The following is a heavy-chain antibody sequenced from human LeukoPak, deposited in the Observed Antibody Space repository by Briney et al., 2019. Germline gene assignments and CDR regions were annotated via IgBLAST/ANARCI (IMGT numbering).Heavy chain of an antibody. V-gene: IGHV4-39*01. Sequence: SETLSLTCTVSGDSISSSSYYWEWIRQPPGKGLEWIGSTFYSGSTYYNPSLKSRVTISVDTSKNQFSLKLSSVTAADTAVYYCATQILLCRYYWGQGTLVTVSS. CDR3: ATQILLCRYY. J-gene: IGHJ4*02. D-gene: IGHD2/OR15-2a*01. CDR1: GDSISSSSYY. CDR2: TFYSGST.